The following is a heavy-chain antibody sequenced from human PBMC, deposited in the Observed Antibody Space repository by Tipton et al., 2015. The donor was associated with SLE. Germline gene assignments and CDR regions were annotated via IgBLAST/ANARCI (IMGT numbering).Heavy chain of an antibody. CDR1: GFTFSSYA. CDR3: ARDGGHGYCSGGNCYLFDY. CDR2: ISFDGSNT. Sequence: SLRLSCAASGFTFSSYAMSWVRQAPGKGLEWVTVISFDGSNTDYADSVKGRFTISRDNSKNTLYLQMNSLRAEDTAVYYCARDGGHGYCSGGNCYLFDYWGQGTLVTVSS. D-gene: IGHD2-15*01. J-gene: IGHJ4*02. V-gene: IGHV3-30-3*01.